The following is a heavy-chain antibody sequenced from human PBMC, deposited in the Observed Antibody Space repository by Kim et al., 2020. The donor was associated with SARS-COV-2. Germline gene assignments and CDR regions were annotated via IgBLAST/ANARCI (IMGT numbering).Heavy chain of an antibody. CDR3: ARGITLVSLRNGFDI. CDR2: INHSGST. Sequence: SETLSLTCAVYGGSFSGYYWSWIRQPPGKGLEWIGEINHSGSTNYNPSLKSRVTISVDTSKNQFSLKLSSVTAADTAVYYCARGITLVSLRNGFDIWGQGTMVTVSS. J-gene: IGHJ3*02. D-gene: IGHD3-10*01. V-gene: IGHV4-34*01. CDR1: GGSFSGYY.